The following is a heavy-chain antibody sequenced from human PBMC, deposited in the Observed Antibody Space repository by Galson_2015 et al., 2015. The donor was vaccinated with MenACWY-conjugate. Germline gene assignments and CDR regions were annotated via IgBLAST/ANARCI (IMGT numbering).Heavy chain of an antibody. D-gene: IGHD3-10*01. CDR2: SSRFKDGP. CDR1: GFSFARFG. Sequence: SVKVPCKASGFSFARFGVSWLRQVPGPGLEWLGWSSRFKDGPNHAQKFPGQVPPTTDPSATTDYMELRILTADDTAVYSWAEDGEGGSKRGCVDPRGQGTLVIVSS. V-gene: IGHV1-18*04. CDR3: AEDGEGGSKRGCVDP. J-gene: IGHJ5*02.